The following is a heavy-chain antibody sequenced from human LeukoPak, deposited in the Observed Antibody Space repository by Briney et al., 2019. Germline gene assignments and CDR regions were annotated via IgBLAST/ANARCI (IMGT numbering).Heavy chain of an antibody. Sequence: GGSLRLSCAASGFTFSHFWMSWVRQAPGKGLEWVAYIKKTGSETYYVDSVKGRFTITRDNTRNSLFLQMYSLRPEDTAIYYCARAKRETSTRPWTSGMDVWGQGTRVTVSS. V-gene: IGHV3-7*03. D-gene: IGHD3/OR15-3a*01. CDR1: GFTFSHFW. J-gene: IGHJ6*02. CDR3: ARAKRETSTRPWTSGMDV. CDR2: IKKTGSET.